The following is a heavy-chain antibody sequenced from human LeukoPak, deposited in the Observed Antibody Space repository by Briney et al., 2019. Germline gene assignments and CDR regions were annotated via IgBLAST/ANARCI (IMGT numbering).Heavy chain of an antibody. V-gene: IGHV3-48*03. CDR2: ITTSGTST. CDR3: VVHSATSCY. Sequence: PGGSLRLSCATSGFTFSSYEMNWVRQAPGKGLEWISYITTSGTSTYYADSVKGRFTISRDNGKTALCLQMNSMRAEDTAVYYCVVHSATSCYWGQGTLVTVSS. J-gene: IGHJ4*02. D-gene: IGHD1-26*01. CDR1: GFTFSSYE.